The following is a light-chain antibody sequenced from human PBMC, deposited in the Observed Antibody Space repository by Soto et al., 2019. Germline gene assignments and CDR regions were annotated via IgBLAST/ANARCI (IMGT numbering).Light chain of an antibody. CDR3: HVWDRGSSHVV. CDR2: SDA. J-gene: IGLJ2*01. CDR1: DIGSKG. Sequence: SYELTQPPSVSVAPGKTASISCGGNDIGSKGVHWYQQKPGQAPVLVIYSDADLPPVIPERFSGSNSANLATLTITRVEAGDDADYSCHVWDRGSSHVVFGGAPKLTAL. V-gene: IGLV3-21*04.